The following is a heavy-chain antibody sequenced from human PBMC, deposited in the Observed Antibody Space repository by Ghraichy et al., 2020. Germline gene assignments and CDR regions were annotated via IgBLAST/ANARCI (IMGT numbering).Heavy chain of an antibody. J-gene: IGHJ6*02. D-gene: IGHD4-17*01. CDR3: AKLYGDYGYYGMDV. CDR2: ISGSGGST. Sequence: GGSLRLSCAASGFTFSSYAMSWVRQAPGKGLEWVSAISGSGGSTYYADSVKGRFTISRDNSKNTLYLQMNSLRAEDTAVYYCAKLYGDYGYYGMDVWGQGTTVTVSS. V-gene: IGHV3-23*01. CDR1: GFTFSSYA.